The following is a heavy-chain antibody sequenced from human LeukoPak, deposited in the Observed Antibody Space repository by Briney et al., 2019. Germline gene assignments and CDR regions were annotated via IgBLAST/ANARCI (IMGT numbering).Heavy chain of an antibody. Sequence: SETLSLTFTVSGGSISSYYWSWIRQPPGKGLEWIGYIYYSGSTNYNPSLKSRVTISVDTSKNQFSLKLSSVTAADTAVYYCARPTSGSYEAFDIWGQGTMVTVSS. D-gene: IGHD1-26*01. V-gene: IGHV4-59*08. J-gene: IGHJ3*02. CDR2: IYYSGST. CDR1: GGSISSYY. CDR3: ARPTSGSYEAFDI.